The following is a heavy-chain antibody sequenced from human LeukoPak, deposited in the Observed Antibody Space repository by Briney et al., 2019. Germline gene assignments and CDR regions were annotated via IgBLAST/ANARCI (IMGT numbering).Heavy chain of an antibody. V-gene: IGHV3-30*18. D-gene: IGHD4-11*01. CDR3: AKAGRNYHNWLDP. CDR2: TSYDGTAK. CDR1: GFDFSGYG. J-gene: IGHJ5*02. Sequence: GGSLRLSCAASGFDFSGYGMHWVRQTPGKGLEWVAVTSYDGTAKFYAHSVEGRFTVSRDNSKNTLYLQMNTLRAEDTAVYYCAKAGRNYHNWLDPWGQGTLVTVSS.